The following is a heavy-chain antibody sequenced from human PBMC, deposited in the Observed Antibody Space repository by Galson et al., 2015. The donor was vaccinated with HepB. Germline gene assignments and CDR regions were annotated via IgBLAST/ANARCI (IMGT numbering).Heavy chain of an antibody. Sequence: SLRLSCAASGVTFNSYGMHWVRQAPGKGLEWVAVISYDGSNKYYADSVKGRFTISRNNAKNSLYLQMNSLGDEDTAVYYCVTKHCIANKCDSRDYWGQGTLVAVSS. CDR3: VTKHCIANKCDSRDY. CDR1: GVTFNSYG. J-gene: IGHJ4*02. V-gene: IGHV3-30*03. D-gene: IGHD2-21*01. CDR2: ISYDGSNK.